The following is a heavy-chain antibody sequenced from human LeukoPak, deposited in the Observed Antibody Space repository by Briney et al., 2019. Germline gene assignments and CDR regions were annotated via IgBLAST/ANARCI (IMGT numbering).Heavy chain of an antibody. D-gene: IGHD2-2*01. CDR3: ARGQRLYCSSTSCYADRTTGEY. Sequence: KPSETLSLTCAVYGGSFSGYYWSWIRQPPGKGLERIEEIIHGGSTNYNPSLKSRDTISVETSKNQFSLKLSSVTAADTAVYYCARGQRLYCSSTSCYADRTTGEYWGQGTLVTVSS. CDR1: GGSFSGYY. V-gene: IGHV4-34*01. J-gene: IGHJ4*02. CDR2: IIHGGST.